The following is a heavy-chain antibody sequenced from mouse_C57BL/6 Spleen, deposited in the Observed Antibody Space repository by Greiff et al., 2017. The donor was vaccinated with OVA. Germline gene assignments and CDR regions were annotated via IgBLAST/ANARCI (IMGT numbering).Heavy chain of an antibody. CDR2: INPNNGGT. D-gene: IGHD2-1*01. J-gene: IGHJ2*01. Sequence: VQLQQSGPELVKPGASVKISCKASGYTFTDYYMNWVKQSHGKSLEWIGDINPNNGGTSYNQKFKGKATLTVDKSSSTAYMELRSLTSEDSAVYYCARSGIYYGNQYYFDYWGQGTTLTVSS. CDR1: GYTFTDYY. CDR3: ARSGIYYGNQYYFDY. V-gene: IGHV1-26*01.